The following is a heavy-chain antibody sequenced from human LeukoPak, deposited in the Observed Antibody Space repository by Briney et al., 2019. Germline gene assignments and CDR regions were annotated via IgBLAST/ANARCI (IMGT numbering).Heavy chain of an antibody. J-gene: IGHJ4*02. CDR2: INHSGST. V-gene: IGHV4-34*01. D-gene: IGHD6-6*01. CDR3: ARGPQSIAARPLHY. Sequence: SETLSLTCAVYGGSFSGYYWSWIRQPPGKGLEWIGEINHSGSTNYNPSLESRVTISVDTSKNQFSLKLSSVTAADTAVYYCARGPQSIAARPLHYWGQGTLVTVSS. CDR1: GGSFSGYY.